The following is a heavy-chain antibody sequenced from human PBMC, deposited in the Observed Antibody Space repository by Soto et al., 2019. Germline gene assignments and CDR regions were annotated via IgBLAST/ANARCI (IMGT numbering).Heavy chain of an antibody. V-gene: IGHV1-46*01. CDR1: GYTFTSYY. J-gene: IGHJ6*02. D-gene: IGHD3-3*01. CDR2: INPSGGST. CDR3: ARGAITIFGVVIIPVRNYGMDV. Sequence: GASVKVSCKASGYTFTSYYMHWVRQAPGQGLEWMGIINPSGGSTGYAQKFQGRVTMTRDTSTSTVYMELSSLRSEDTAVYYCARGAITIFGVVIIPVRNYGMDVWGQGTTVTVSS.